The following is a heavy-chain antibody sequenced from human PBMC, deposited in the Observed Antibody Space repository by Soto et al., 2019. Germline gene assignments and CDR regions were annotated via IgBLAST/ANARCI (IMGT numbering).Heavy chain of an antibody. CDR3: ARAGGSLYDYVWGSYRSAHPGMDV. J-gene: IGHJ6*02. CDR2: INHSGST. CDR1: GGSFSGYY. D-gene: IGHD3-16*02. Sequence: QVQLQQWGAGLLKPSETLSLTCAVYGGSFSGYYWSWIRQPPGKGLEWIGEINHSGSTNYNPSLKSRVTISVDTSKNQFSLKLSSVTAADTAVYYCARAGGSLYDYVWGSYRSAHPGMDVWGQGTTVTVSS. V-gene: IGHV4-34*01.